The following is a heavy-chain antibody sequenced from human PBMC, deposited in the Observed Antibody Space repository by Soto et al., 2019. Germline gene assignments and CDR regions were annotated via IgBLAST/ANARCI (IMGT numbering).Heavy chain of an antibody. J-gene: IGHJ4*02. CDR2: IKQDGSEK. Sequence: VGSLRLSCAASGFTFSSYWMSWVRQAPGKGLEWVANIKQDGSEKYYVDSVKGRFTISRDNAKNSLYLQMNSLRAEDTAVYYCARVDFWSGYWRADYWGQGTLVTVSS. CDR3: ARVDFWSGYWRADY. CDR1: GFTFSSYW. D-gene: IGHD3-3*01. V-gene: IGHV3-7*01.